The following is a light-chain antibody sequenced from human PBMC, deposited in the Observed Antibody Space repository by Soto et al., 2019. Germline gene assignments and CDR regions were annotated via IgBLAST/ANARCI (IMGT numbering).Light chain of an antibody. J-gene: IGKJ5*01. CDR1: QNINNY. Sequence: DIQMTQSPSSLSASVGDRASITCQASQNINNYLNWYQQKPGRAPKLLIYDASNLEAGVPSRFRGSGSGTDFTFTISSLQPEDVAIYYCQKYNSGLITFGQGTRLEI. CDR2: DAS. CDR3: QKYNSGLIT. V-gene: IGKV1-33*01.